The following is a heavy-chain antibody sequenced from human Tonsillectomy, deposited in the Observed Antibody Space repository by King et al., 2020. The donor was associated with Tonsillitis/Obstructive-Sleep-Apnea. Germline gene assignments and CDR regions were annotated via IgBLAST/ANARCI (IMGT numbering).Heavy chain of an antibody. CDR2: INWNGGRT. J-gene: IGHJ4*02. CDR1: GFTFDDYG. D-gene: IGHD6-19*01. CDR3: AFLVAVAGTIDY. Sequence: VQLVESGGGVVRPGGSLRLSCAASGFTFDDYGMSWVRQAPGKGLEWVSGINWNGGRTGYADSVKGRFTIASDNAKNSLYLQMNSLRAGETALYYCAFLVAVAGTIDYWGQGTLVTVSS. V-gene: IGHV3-20*04.